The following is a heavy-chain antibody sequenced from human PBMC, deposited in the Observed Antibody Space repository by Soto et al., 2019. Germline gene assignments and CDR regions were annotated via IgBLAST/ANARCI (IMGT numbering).Heavy chain of an antibody. CDR3: SRGASGSKFDL. CDR2: ISGDGSGT. V-gene: IGHV3-74*01. Sequence: EVQVVESGGGLVQPGGSPRLSCAASGFAFSTYWMHWVRQSPRKGLEWVSRISGDGSGTTYADSVRGRITVSRDNARNSVYLEMNSLRAEDTAVYYCSRGASGSKFDLWGRGTLVTVSS. D-gene: IGHD3-10*01. CDR1: GFAFSTYW. J-gene: IGHJ2*01.